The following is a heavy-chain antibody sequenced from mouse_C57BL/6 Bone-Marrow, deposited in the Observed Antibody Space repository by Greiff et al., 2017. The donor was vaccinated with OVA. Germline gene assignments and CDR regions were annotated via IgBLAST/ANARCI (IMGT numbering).Heavy chain of an antibody. J-gene: IGHJ2*01. CDR2: INPGSGGT. CDR1: GYAFTNYL. CDR3: ARSTGYFDY. Sequence: QVQLKESGAELVRPGTSVKVSCKASGYAFTNYLIEWVKQRPGQGLEWIGVINPGSGGTNYNEKFKGKATLTADKSYSTAYMQLSSLTSEDSAVYFCARSTGYFDYWGQGTTLTVSS. V-gene: IGHV1-54*01.